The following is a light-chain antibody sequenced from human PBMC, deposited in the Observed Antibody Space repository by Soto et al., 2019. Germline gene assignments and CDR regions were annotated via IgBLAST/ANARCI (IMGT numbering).Light chain of an antibody. CDR2: DAS. V-gene: IGKV3-11*01. Sequence: EIVLTQSPATLSLSPGERATLSCRASQSVSSYLAWYQQKPGQAPRLLIYDASNRATGIPARFRGSGFGTDFTLTISSLEPEDFAVYYCQQRSNTFGGGTKVEIK. J-gene: IGKJ4*01. CDR1: QSVSSY. CDR3: QQRSNT.